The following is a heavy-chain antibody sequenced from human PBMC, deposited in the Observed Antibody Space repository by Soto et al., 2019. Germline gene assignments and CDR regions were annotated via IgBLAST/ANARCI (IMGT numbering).Heavy chain of an antibody. J-gene: IGHJ4*02. Sequence: SGNPSLTLTFPGCALSFWYLSLIRQHPGKGLEWIGYIYYSGSTNCNPSLKSRVTISVDTSKNQFSLKLSSVTAADTAVYYCARRYGSAIDYWGQGTLVTVSS. D-gene: IGHD1-26*01. V-gene: IGHV4-59*08. CDR1: GCALSFWY. CDR2: IYYSGST. CDR3: ARRYGSAIDY.